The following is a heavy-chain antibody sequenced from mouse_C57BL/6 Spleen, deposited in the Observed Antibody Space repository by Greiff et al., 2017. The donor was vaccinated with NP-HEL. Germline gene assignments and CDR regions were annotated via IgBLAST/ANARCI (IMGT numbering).Heavy chain of an antibody. CDR3: ARPYYGTSYGAWFAY. J-gene: IGHJ3*01. CDR2: ISSGSSTI. CDR1: GFTFSDYG. Sequence: EVQLVESGGGLVKPGGSLKLSCAASGFTFSDYGMHWVRQAPEKGLEWVAYISSGSSTIYYADTVKGRFTISSDNAKNNLFLQMTSLRSEDTAMYYCARPYYGTSYGAWFAYWGQGTLVTVSA. V-gene: IGHV5-17*01. D-gene: IGHD1-1*01.